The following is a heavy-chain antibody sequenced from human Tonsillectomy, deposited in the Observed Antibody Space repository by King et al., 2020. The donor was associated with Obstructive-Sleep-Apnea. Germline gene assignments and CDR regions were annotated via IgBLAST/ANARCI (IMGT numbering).Heavy chain of an antibody. Sequence: LQLQESGSGLVKPSQTLSLTCAVSGGSISSGGYSWSWIRQPPGKGLAWIGYIYHSGSTYYNPSLKSRVTISVDRSKNQFSLKLSSVTAADTAVYYCARGVTALDYWGQGTLVSVSS. CDR1: GGSISSGGYS. V-gene: IGHV4-30-2*01. CDR2: IYHSGST. J-gene: IGHJ4*02. CDR3: ARGVTALDY. D-gene: IGHD2-21*02.